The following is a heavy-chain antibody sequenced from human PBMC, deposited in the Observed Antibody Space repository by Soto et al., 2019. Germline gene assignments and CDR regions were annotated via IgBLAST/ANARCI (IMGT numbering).Heavy chain of an antibody. V-gene: IGHV3-43*01. Sequence: PGGSLRLSCAASVFTFDDYTMHWVRQAPGKGLEWVSLISWDGGSTYYADSVKGRFTISRDNSKTSLYLQMNSLRTEDTALYYWAKDLKGDAFDIWGQGTMVTVSS. CDR1: VFTFDDYT. CDR2: ISWDGGST. CDR3: AKDLKGDAFDI. J-gene: IGHJ3*02.